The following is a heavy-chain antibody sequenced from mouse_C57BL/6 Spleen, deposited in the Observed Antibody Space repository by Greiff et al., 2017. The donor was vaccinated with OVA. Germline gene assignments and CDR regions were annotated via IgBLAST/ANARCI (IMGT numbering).Heavy chain of an antibody. D-gene: IGHD1-1*01. CDR1: GFTFSDYG. J-gene: IGHJ4*01. V-gene: IGHV5-17*01. Sequence: EVHLVESGGGLVKPGGSLKLSCAASGFTFSDYGMNWVRQAPEKGLEWVAYISSGSSTIYYADTVKGRFTLSRDNSTNTLFLQMTRLSSEDTAMYYGARNHYGSSSYAMDYWGQGTSVTVSS. CDR3: ARNHYGSSSYAMDY. CDR2: ISSGSSTI.